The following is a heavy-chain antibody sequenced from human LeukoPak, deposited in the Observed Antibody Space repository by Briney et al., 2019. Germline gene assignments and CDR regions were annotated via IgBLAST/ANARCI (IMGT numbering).Heavy chain of an antibody. Sequence: SETLSLTCAVYGGSFSGYYWSWIRQPPGKGLEWIAEINHSGSTNYNPSLKSRVTISVDTSNNQFSLKLSSVTAADTAVYYCARDFRDAFDIWGQGTMVTVSS. CDR3: ARDFRDAFDI. J-gene: IGHJ3*02. CDR1: GGSFSGYY. D-gene: IGHD3-10*01. V-gene: IGHV4-34*01. CDR2: INHSGST.